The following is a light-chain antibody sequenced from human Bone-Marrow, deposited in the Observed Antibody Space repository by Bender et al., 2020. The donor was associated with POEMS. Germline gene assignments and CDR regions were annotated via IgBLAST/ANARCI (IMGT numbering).Light chain of an antibody. CDR3: SSYTTSSTYV. CDR1: SSDVGGDKF. CDR2: AVS. Sequence: QSALSQPTSVSGSPGQSITISCTGTSSDVGGDKFVSWYQQHPGKAPKLMIFAVSHRPSGVSNRFSGSKSGNMASLTISGLQADDEADYYCSSYTTSSTYVFGTGTKVTV. J-gene: IGLJ1*01. V-gene: IGLV2-14*03.